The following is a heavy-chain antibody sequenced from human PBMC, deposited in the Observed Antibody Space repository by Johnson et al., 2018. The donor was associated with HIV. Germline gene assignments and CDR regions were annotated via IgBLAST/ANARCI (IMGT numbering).Heavy chain of an antibody. CDR2: ISAGGGST. CDR3: RMAYSYDDDAFDI. V-gene: IGHV3-23*04. Sequence: VQLVESGGGLVQPGGSLRLSYAASGFSFSTYAMTWVRQAPGKGLEWVSTISAGGGSTHYAESVKGRFTISRDNSKNTLYLQMNSLRAEDTAVYYCRMAYSYDDDAFDIWGQGTMVTVSS. J-gene: IGHJ3*02. D-gene: IGHD5-18*01. CDR1: GFSFSTYA.